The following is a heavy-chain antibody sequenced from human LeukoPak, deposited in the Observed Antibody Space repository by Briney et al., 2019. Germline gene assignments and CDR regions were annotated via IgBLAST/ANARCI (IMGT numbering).Heavy chain of an antibody. CDR1: AFIFSSYG. J-gene: IGHJ4*02. CDR3: ARDEIMITFGGLIDY. V-gene: IGHV3-30*19. Sequence: PGGSLRLSCAASAFIFSSYGMHWVRQAPGKGLEWVAVISYDGSNKYYADSVKGRFTISRDNSKNTLYLQMNSLRAEDTAVYYCARDEIMITFGGLIDYWGQGTLVTVSS. CDR2: ISYDGSNK. D-gene: IGHD3-16*01.